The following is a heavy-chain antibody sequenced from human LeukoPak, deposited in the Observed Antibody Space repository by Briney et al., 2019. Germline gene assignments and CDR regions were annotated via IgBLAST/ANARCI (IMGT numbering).Heavy chain of an antibody. V-gene: IGHV4-59*01. J-gene: IGHJ4*02. CDR3: AKQLGYCSDGNCYFPY. CDR1: GGSISSYY. CDR2: IYYSGST. Sequence: SETLSLTCTVSGGSISSYYWSWIRQPPGKGLEWIGYIYYSGSTNYNPSLKGRVTISVDTSKNQFSLKLSSVTAADTAVYYCAKQLGYCSDGNCYFPYWGQGTLVTVSS. D-gene: IGHD2-15*01.